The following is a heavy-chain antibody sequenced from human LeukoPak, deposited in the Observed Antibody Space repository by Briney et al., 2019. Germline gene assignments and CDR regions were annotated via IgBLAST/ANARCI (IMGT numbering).Heavy chain of an antibody. CDR1: GGSISSYY. CDR3: ARDILTGYYSGWFDP. CDR2: IYYSGST. V-gene: IGHV4-59*01. D-gene: IGHD3-9*01. Sequence: SETLSLTRTVSGGSISSYYWSWIRQPPGKGLEWIGYIYYSGSTNYNPSLKSRVTISVDTSKNQFSLKLSSVTAADTAVYYCARDILTGYYSGWFDPWGQGTLVTVSS. J-gene: IGHJ5*02.